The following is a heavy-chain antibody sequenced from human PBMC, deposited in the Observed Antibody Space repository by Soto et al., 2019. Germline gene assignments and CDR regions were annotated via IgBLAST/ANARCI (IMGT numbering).Heavy chain of an antibody. Sequence: VGSLRLSCSASGFTFSLYGMHWVRQTPGKGLEWVASISYDGSKKYYTDSVKGRFTISRDNSKNTLYLQVNSLRPEDTSVYYCAKVFYPFEVATYGMDVWGQGTTVTVSS. CDR2: ISYDGSKK. J-gene: IGHJ6*02. D-gene: IGHD3-9*01. V-gene: IGHV3-30*18. CDR3: AKVFYPFEVATYGMDV. CDR1: GFTFSLYG.